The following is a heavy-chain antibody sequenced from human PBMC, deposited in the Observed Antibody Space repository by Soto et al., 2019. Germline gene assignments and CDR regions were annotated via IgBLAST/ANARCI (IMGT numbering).Heavy chain of an antibody. CDR3: ARRAEYCRGGTCYQFDY. CDR2: ISTYNGNT. V-gene: IGHV1-18*04. J-gene: IGHJ4*02. CDR1: GYTFTTYG. D-gene: IGHD2-15*01. Sequence: ASVKVSCKASGYTFTTYGITWVRQAPGQGLEWMGWISTYNGNTNYEQKLQGRVTMTTDTLTSTAYMELRSLRSDDTAVYYCARRAEYCRGGTCYQFDYWGQGTLVTVSS.